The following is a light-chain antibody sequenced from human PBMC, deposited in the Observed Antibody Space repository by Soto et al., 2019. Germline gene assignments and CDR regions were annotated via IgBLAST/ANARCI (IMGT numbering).Light chain of an antibody. J-gene: IGKJ1*01. Sequence: IQLTQAAWTMSGSVGDRVTITWGASQSVSNWLAWYQQKPGKAPRLLIFDASFSYDGVPSRFSGSGSGTEFTLSISGLQPDDFATYYCQQYDTYPATFGQGTKV. V-gene: IGKV1-5*01. CDR2: DAS. CDR3: QQYDTYPAT. CDR1: QSVSNW.